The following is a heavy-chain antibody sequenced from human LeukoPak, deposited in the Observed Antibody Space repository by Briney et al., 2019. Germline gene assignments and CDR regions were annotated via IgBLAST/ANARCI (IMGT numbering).Heavy chain of an antibody. CDR2: IYHSGRT. V-gene: IGHV4-39*01. CDR3: ARGRYYDGSGYLE. D-gene: IGHD3-22*01. Sequence: SETLSLTCSVSGDSVSRSDSYWDWIRQPPGKGLEWIGTIYHSGRTYYSPSLKSRVTMSVDPSNNQFSLNLRSVTAADTAVYYCARGRYYDGSGYLEWGQGTLLSVSS. J-gene: IGHJ1*01. CDR1: GDSVSRSDSY.